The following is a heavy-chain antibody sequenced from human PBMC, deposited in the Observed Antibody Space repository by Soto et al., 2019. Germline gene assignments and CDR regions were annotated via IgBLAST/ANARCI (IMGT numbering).Heavy chain of an antibody. CDR2: INPNSGGT. J-gene: IGHJ5*02. V-gene: IGHV1-2*02. CDR3: ARGGQKNVYNSIGP. CDR1: GDTFTCYY. Sequence: EASVKVCCTASGDTFTCYYMHWVRQAPGQGLEWMGWINPNSGGTNYAQKFQGRVTMTRDTSISTAYMELRGLTPDDTAVYYSARGGQKNVYNSIGPWGQGTLVTVSS.